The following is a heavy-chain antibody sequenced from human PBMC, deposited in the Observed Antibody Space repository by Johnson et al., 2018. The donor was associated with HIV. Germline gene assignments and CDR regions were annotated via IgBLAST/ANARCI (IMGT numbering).Heavy chain of an antibody. CDR1: GFTFSDYY. J-gene: IGHJ3*01. CDR2: ISSAGSTI. D-gene: IGHD2-8*02. V-gene: IGHV3-11*01. Sequence: QVQLVESGGGLVKPGGSLRLSCAASGFTFSDYYMSWIRQAPGKGLEWVSYISSAGSTIYYADSVKGRFTISRDNAKNSLDLQMNSLRAEDTALYYCARGHCAGSYCYTDAFDLWGQGTMVTVSS. CDR3: ARGHCAGSYCYTDAFDL.